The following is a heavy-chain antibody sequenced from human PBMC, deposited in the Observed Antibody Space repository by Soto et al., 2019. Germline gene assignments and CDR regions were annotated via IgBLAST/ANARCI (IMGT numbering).Heavy chain of an antibody. J-gene: IGHJ6*02. Sequence: QVQLVESGGGVVQPGRSLRLSCAASGFTFSSYGMHWVRQAPGKGLEWVAVIWYDGSNKYYADSVQGRFSISRDSSKNTLNLQMNSLRAEDTAVYYCARAGSSNYYGMDVRGQGATVTVSS. D-gene: IGHD6-6*01. V-gene: IGHV3-33*01. CDR1: GFTFSSYG. CDR3: ARAGSSNYYGMDV. CDR2: IWYDGSNK.